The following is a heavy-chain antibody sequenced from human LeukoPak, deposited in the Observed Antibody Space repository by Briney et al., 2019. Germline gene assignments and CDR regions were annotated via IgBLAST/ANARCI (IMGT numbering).Heavy chain of an antibody. CDR2: IKQDGSEK. J-gene: IGHJ3*02. CDR3: ARDGGGDIVVAFAFDI. V-gene: IGHV3-7*05. Sequence: GGSLRLSCAASGFTFNIYWMSWVRQAPGKGLEWVANIKQDGSEKYYVDSVKGRFTISRDNAKNSLYLQMNSLRAEDTAVYYCARDGGGDIVVAFAFDIWGQGTMVTVSS. CDR1: GFTFNIYW. D-gene: IGHD2-15*01.